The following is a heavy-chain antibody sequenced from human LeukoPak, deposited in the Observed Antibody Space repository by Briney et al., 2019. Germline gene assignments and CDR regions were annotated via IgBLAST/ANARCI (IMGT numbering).Heavy chain of an antibody. CDR2: ISGSGGST. CDR1: GFTLSSYA. CDR3: AKDPVDIVVVVAATPWDAFDI. D-gene: IGHD2-15*01. V-gene: IGHV3-23*01. Sequence: GGSLRLSCAASGFTLSSYAMSWVRQAPGKGLEWVSAISGSGGSTYYADSVKGRFTISRDNSKNTLYLQMNSLRAEDTAVYYCAKDPVDIVVVVAATPWDAFDIWGQGTMVTVSS. J-gene: IGHJ3*02.